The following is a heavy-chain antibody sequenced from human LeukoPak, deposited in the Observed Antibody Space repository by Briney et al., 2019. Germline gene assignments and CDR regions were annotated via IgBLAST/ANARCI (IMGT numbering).Heavy chain of an antibody. D-gene: IGHD6-13*01. Sequence: EGSLRLSCAASGFTFSSYWMNWVRQAPGKGLEWVANIKQDGSEKYYVDSVKGRFTISRDNAKNSLYLQMNSLRAEDTAVYYCARDIEAPGIAFDIWGQGTMVTVSS. CDR2: IKQDGSEK. CDR3: ARDIEAPGIAFDI. CDR1: GFTFSSYW. J-gene: IGHJ3*02. V-gene: IGHV3-7*04.